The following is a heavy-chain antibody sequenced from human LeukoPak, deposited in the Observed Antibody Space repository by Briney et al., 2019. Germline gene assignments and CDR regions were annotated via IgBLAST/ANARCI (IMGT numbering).Heavy chain of an antibody. Sequence: SETLSLTCTVSGASINAYYWTWIRQPPGKGLQWIGYIYSSGSPNYNPSLKSRVTIALDTSKNHFSLKLSSVTAADAAVYYCARRGSGTYYSNWYFDLWGRGTLVSVSS. CDR3: ARRGSGTYYSNWYFDL. J-gene: IGHJ2*01. CDR2: IYSSGSP. CDR1: GASINAYY. D-gene: IGHD1-26*01. V-gene: IGHV4-4*09.